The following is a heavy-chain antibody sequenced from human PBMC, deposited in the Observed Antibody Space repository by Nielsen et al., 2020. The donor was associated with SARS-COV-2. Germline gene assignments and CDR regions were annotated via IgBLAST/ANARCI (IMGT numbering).Heavy chain of an antibody. V-gene: IGHV1-2*02. CDR3: ARDAISAHYGMDV. Sequence: SVKVSCKASGYTFTGHYMHWVRQAPGQGLEWMGWINPNSGGTNYAQKFQGRVTMTRDTSISTAYMELSRLRSDDTAVYYCARDAISAHYGMDVWGQGTTVTVSS. D-gene: IGHD2-21*01. CDR1: GYTFTGHY. J-gene: IGHJ6*02. CDR2: INPNSGGT.